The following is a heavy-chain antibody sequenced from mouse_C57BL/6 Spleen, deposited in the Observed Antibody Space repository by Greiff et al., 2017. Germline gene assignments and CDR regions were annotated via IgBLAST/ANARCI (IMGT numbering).Heavy chain of an antibody. CDR2: IDPNSGGT. Sequence: QVQLKQPGAELVKPGASVKLSCKASGYTFTSYWMHWVKQRPGRGLEWIGRIDPNSGGTKYNEKFKSKATLTVDKPSSTAYMQLSSLTSEDSAVYYCARGDYGSSYPYWYFDVWGTGTTVTVSS. CDR3: ARGDYGSSYPYWYFDV. D-gene: IGHD1-1*01. V-gene: IGHV1-72*01. CDR1: GYTFTSYW. J-gene: IGHJ1*03.